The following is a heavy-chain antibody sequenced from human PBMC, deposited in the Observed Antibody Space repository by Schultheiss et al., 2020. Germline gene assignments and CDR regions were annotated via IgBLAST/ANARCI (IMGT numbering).Heavy chain of an antibody. CDR2: INHSGST. CDR1: GGSFSGYY. J-gene: IGHJ6*02. D-gene: IGHD6-6*01. Sequence: SETLSLTCAVYGGSFSGYYWSWIRQPPGKGLEWIGEINHSGSTNYNPSLKSRVTISVDTSKNQFSLKLSSVTAADTAVYYCARQAGQLGGYYYYGMDVWGQGTTVTV. V-gene: IGHV4-34*01. CDR3: ARQAGQLGGYYYYGMDV.